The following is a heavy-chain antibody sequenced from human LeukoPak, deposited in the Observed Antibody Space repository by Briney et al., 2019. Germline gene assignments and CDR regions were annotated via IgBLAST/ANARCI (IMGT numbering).Heavy chain of an antibody. CDR1: GGSISSSSYY. D-gene: IGHD3-10*01. V-gene: IGHV4-39*01. CDR2: IYYSGST. CDR3: ASAPYGSAFDI. J-gene: IGHJ3*02. Sequence: SETLSLTCTVSGGSISSSSYYWGWIRQPPGKGLEWIGSIYYSGSTYYNPSLKSRVTISVDTSKNRFSLKLSSVTAADTAVYYCASAPYGSAFDIWGQGTMVTVSS.